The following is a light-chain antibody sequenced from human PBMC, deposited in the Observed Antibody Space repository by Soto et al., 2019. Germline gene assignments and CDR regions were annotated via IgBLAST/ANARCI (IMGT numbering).Light chain of an antibody. V-gene: IGKV1-6*01. CDR2: GAS. J-gene: IGKJ1*01. CDR3: LQNHNYPRT. Sequence: AIQMTQSPSSLSASVGARVTITFRASQDITDELGWYQQTPGKAPKILLPGASRLQSGVPSRFSGSGSGAAFTLTITSLRPEDSATYYCLQNHNYPRTFGQGTKVEI. CDR1: QDITDE.